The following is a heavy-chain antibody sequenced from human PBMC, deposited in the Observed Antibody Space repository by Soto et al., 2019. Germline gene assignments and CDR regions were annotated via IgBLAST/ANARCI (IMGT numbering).Heavy chain of an antibody. J-gene: IGHJ6*02. D-gene: IGHD4-4*01. CDR2: IIPIFGTA. CDR1: GGTFSSYA. CDR3: ARVATTPLGGMDV. V-gene: IGHV1-69*13. Sequence: SVKVSCKASGGTFSSYAISWVRQAPGQGLEWMGGIIPIFGTANYAQKFQGRVTITADESTSTAYMELSGLRSEDTAVYYCARVATTPLGGMDVWGQGTTVTVSS.